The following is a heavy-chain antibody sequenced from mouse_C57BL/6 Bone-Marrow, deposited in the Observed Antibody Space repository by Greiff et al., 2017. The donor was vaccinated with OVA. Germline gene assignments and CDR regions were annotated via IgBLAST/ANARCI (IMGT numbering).Heavy chain of an antibody. D-gene: IGHD1-1*01. J-gene: IGHJ1*03. V-gene: IGHV1-26*01. CDR1: GYTFTDSY. Sequence: EVQLQQSGPELVKPGASVKISCKASGYTFTDSYLNWVKQSHGKSLEWIGDINPNNGGTSYNQKFKGKATLTVDKSSSTAYMELRSLTSEDSAVYYCARPLDYYGSSYWYFDVWGTGTTVTVSS. CDR3: ARPLDYYGSSYWYFDV. CDR2: INPNNGGT.